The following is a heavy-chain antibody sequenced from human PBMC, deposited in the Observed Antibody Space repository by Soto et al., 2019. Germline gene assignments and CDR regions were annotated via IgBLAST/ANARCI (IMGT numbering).Heavy chain of an antibody. D-gene: IGHD3-3*02. CDR1: GGSISSGGYY. CDR3: ARDRKPFWSGYYDGGFDP. J-gene: IGHJ5*02. V-gene: IGHV4-31*03. Sequence: PSETLSLTCSVSGGSISSGGYYLSWIRQHPGKGLEWIGYIYYSGSTYYNPSLKSRVTISVDTSKNQFSLKLSSVTAADTAVYYCARDRKPFWSGYYDGGFDPWGQGTLVTVSS. CDR2: IYYSGST.